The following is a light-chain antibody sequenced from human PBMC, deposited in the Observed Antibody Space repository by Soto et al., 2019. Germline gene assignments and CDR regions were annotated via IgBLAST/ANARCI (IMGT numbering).Light chain of an antibody. CDR3: QQYGSSPPYT. CDR1: QSVSSSL. CDR2: GAS. V-gene: IGKV3-20*01. J-gene: IGKJ2*01. Sequence: EIVLTQSPATLSLSPGERATLSCRASQSVSSSLLAWYQQHPGQAPSLVIYGASSRATVTPDRFSGSGSGTDFTLTISRLEPEDFAVYYCQQYGSSPPYTFGQGTKLEIK.